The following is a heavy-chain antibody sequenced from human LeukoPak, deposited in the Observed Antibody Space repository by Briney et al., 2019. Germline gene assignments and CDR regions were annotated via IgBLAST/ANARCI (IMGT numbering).Heavy chain of an antibody. CDR1: GFTFGDYG. CDR3: TGSFGELTFFDY. CDR2: IRSKAYGGTT. J-gene: IGHJ4*02. V-gene: IGHV3-49*04. D-gene: IGHD3-10*01. Sequence: PGGSLRLSCTTSGFTFGDYGMSWVRQAPGKGLEWVGFIRSKAYGGTTENAASVKGRFTISRDDSKSIAYLQMNSLKTEDTAVYYCTGSFGELTFFDYWGPGTLVTVSS.